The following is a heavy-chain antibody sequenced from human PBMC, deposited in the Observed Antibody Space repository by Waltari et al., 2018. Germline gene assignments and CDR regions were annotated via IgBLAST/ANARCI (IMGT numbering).Heavy chain of an antibody. V-gene: IGHV4-39*07. CDR2: IYYSGST. D-gene: IGHD5-12*01. J-gene: IGHJ5*02. CDR3: ARVRPGSGYDS. Sequence: QLQLQESGPGLVKPSETLSLTCTVSGGSISSSRYYWGWIRQPPGKGLEWIGSIYYSGSTYYNPSLKSRVTISVDTSKNQFSLKLSAVTAADTAVYYCARVRPGSGYDSWGQGTLVTVSS. CDR1: GGSISSSRYY.